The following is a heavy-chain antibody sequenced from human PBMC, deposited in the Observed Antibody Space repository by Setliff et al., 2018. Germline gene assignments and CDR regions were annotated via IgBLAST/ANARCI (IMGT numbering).Heavy chain of an antibody. D-gene: IGHD3-10*01. Sequence: GGSLRLSCAASGFTFSSYSMNWVRQAPGKGLEWVSSISSSSSYIYYTDSVKGRFTISRDNAKNSLYLQMNSLRAEDTAVYYCASGSLTWGVNYYWGQGTLVTVPQ. J-gene: IGHJ4*02. CDR2: ISSSSSYI. CDR3: ASGSLTWGVNYY. V-gene: IGHV3-21*01. CDR1: GFTFSSYS.